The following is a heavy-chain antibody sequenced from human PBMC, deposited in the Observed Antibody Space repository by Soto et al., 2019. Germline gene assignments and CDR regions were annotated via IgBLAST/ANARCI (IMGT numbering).Heavy chain of an antibody. CDR2: INAGNGNT. CDR1: GYTFTSYA. CDR3: ARSISTAIEGFDY. V-gene: IGHV1-3*01. Sequence: GASVKVSCKASGYTFTSYAIHWVRQAPGQRLEWMGWINAGNGNTKYSQKFQGRVTITRDTSASTVYMELSSLRSEDTAVYYCARSISTAIEGFDYWGQGTLVTVSS. D-gene: IGHD5-18*01. J-gene: IGHJ4*02.